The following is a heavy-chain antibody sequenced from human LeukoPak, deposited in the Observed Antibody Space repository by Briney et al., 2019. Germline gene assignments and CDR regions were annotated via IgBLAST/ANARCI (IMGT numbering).Heavy chain of an antibody. D-gene: IGHD3-3*01. Sequence: GGSLRLSCAASGFTFSSYSMNWVRQAPGKGLEWVSSISSSSSYIYYADSVKGRFTISRDNAKTSLYLQMNSLRAEDTAVYYCARDTVRRTHYDFWSGYDNFDYWGQGTLVTVSS. V-gene: IGHV3-21*01. J-gene: IGHJ4*02. CDR1: GFTFSSYS. CDR2: ISSSSSYI. CDR3: ARDTVRRTHYDFWSGYDNFDY.